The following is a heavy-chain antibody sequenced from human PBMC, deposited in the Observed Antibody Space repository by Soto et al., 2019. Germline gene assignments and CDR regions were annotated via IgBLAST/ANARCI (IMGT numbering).Heavy chain of an antibody. D-gene: IGHD1-1*01. Sequence: GSVKVSCKASGFTFSSYGISWVRQAPGQGPEWMGWISAYNGDTNYAQKLQGRVTMTTDTSTSTAYMEVRSLRSDDTAVYYCARGHDLDYWGQGTPVTVSS. CDR3: ARGHDLDY. CDR1: GFTFSSYG. V-gene: IGHV1-18*01. CDR2: ISAYNGDT. J-gene: IGHJ4*02.